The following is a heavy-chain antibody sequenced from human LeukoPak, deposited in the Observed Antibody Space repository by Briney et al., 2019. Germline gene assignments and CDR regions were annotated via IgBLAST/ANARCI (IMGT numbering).Heavy chain of an antibody. D-gene: IGHD2-21*02. Sequence: PGGSLRLSCAASGFTFSNAWMSWVRQAPGKGREWVGRIKSKTDGGTTDYAAPVKGRSTISRDDSKNTLYLQMNSLKTEDTAVYYCTTEGILAYCGGDCYSMFAFDIWGQGTKVTVSS. V-gene: IGHV3-15*01. CDR3: TTEGILAYCGGDCYSMFAFDI. J-gene: IGHJ3*02. CDR1: GFTFSNAW. CDR2: IKSKTDGGTT.